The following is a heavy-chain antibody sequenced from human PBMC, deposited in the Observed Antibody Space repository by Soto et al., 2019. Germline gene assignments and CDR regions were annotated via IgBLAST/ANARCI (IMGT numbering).Heavy chain of an antibody. CDR1: GFTFSNAW. V-gene: IGHV3-15*01. Sequence: GGSLRLSCAASGFTFSNAWMSWVRQAPGKGLEWVGRIKSKTDGGTTDYAAPVQGRFTSSRDESKNTLYLQMNSLKTEDTAEYYCTTRRWGDYGSESYYNYWIDAWGQGTLVTVSS. CDR3: TTRRWGDYGSESYYNYWIDA. J-gene: IGHJ5*02. D-gene: IGHD3-10*01. CDR2: IKSKTDGGTT.